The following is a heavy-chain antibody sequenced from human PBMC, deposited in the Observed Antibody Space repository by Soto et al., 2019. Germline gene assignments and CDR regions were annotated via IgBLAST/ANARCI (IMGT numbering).Heavy chain of an antibody. CDR3: ARGTSNVFDY. Sequence: PSETLSLTCAVYGGSFSGYYWSWIRQPPGKGLEWIGEINHSGSTNYNPSLKSRVTISVDTSKNQFSLKLSSVTAADTAAYYCARGTSNVFDYWGQGTLVTVSS. V-gene: IGHV4-34*01. D-gene: IGHD4-4*01. CDR1: GGSFSGYY. CDR2: INHSGST. J-gene: IGHJ4*02.